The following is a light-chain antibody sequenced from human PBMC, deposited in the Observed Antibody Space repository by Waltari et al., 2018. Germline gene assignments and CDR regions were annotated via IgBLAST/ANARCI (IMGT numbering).Light chain of an antibody. J-gene: IGKJ4*01. CDR1: QSVSSY. Sequence: EIVLTQSPATLSLSPGERATLSCRASQSVSSYLAWYQQKPGQAPRLLPDDASNRAAGTPARFSGSGSGTDFTLTISSLEPEDFAVYYCQQRDSLLVTFGGGTKVQI. V-gene: IGKV3-11*01. CDR2: DAS. CDR3: QQRDSLLVT.